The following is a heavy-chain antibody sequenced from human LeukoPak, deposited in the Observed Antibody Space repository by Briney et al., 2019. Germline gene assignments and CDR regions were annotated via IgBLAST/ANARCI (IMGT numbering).Heavy chain of an antibody. CDR3: ARWVNFWSGLDY. CDR2: INPNSDGK. J-gene: IGHJ4*02. D-gene: IGHD3-3*01. CDR1: GYTFNAYY. V-gene: IGHV1-2*02. Sequence: GASVTVSCQASGYTFNAYYLHWLRHAPGNGLNGMGWINPNSDGKKYAAHFKGRVTMTRHTSISLAYMELSRLRSEDTAAYYCARWVNFWSGLDYWGQGTLVSVSS.